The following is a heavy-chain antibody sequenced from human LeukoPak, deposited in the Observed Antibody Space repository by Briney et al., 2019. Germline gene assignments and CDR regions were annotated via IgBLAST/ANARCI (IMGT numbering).Heavy chain of an antibody. D-gene: IGHD1-14*01. CDR3: ARTPSGDYFDS. CDR2: MFYSGST. J-gene: IGHJ4*02. V-gene: IGHV4-39*07. CDR1: GGSIRSSIYH. Sequence: SETLSLTCTVSGGSIRSSIYHWGWIRQPPGKGLEWIGSMFYSGSTYDNPSLKSRVTISVDTSKNQFSLKLYSVTAADTAVYYCARTPSGDYFDSWGQGALVTVSS.